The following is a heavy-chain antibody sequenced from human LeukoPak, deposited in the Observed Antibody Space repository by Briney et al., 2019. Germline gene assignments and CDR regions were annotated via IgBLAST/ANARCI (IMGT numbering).Heavy chain of an antibody. D-gene: IGHD3-10*01. CDR2: INPNNGGT. CDR1: GYTFTGYY. V-gene: IGHV1-2*04. Sequence: PQASVKVSCKASGYTFTGYYIHWVRQAPGQGLEWMGWINPNNGGTNYVQRFQGWVTMTRDTSISTAYMELSRLRSNDTAVYYCATLYGSGSFWGQGTLVTVSS. CDR3: ATLYGSGSF. J-gene: IGHJ4*02.